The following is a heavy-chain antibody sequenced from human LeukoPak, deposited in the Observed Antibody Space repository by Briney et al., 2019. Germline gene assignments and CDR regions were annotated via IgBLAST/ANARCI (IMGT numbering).Heavy chain of an antibody. D-gene: IGHD3-3*01. V-gene: IGHV4-61*02. CDR3: ARDVPYYDFWSGYPNWFDP. Sequence: SETLSLTCTVSGGSISSGSYYWSRIRQPAGKGLEWIGRIYTSGSTNYNPSLKSRVTISVDTSKNQFSLKLSSVTAADTAVYYCARDVPYYDFWSGYPNWFDPWGQGTLVTVSS. CDR2: IYTSGST. CDR1: GGSISSGSYY. J-gene: IGHJ5*02.